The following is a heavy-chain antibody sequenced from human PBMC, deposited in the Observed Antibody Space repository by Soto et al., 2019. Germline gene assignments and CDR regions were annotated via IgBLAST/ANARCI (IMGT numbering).Heavy chain of an antibody. V-gene: IGHV3-23*01. CDR1: GFTFRNYA. CDR3: TKGEATTFFGVNTLFDY. Sequence: WSLRLSCSASGFTFRNYAISWVRQAPGGGMEWVTIISGNGGKTPYADSGRSRFTMTRDNSRYMVYMKMNSVRAADTDIYFCTKGEATTFFGVNTLFDYWGQGALVTVSS. D-gene: IGHD3-3*01. J-gene: IGHJ4*02. CDR2: ISGNGGKT.